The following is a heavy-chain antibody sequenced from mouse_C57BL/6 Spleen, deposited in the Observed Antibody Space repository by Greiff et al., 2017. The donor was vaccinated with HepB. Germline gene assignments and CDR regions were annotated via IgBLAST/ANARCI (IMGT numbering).Heavy chain of an antibody. J-gene: IGHJ3*01. Sequence: VKVVESGPGLVAPSQSLSITCTVSGFSLTSYGVDWVRQSPGKGLEWLGVIWGVGSTNYNSALKSRLSISKDNSKSQVFLKMNSLQTDDTAMYYCASGDEGFAYWGQGTLVTVSA. V-gene: IGHV2-6*01. CDR3: ASGDEGFAY. CDR1: GFSLTSYG. CDR2: IWGVGST.